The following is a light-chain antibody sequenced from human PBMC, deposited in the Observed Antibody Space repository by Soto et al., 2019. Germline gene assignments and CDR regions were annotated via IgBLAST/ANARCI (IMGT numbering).Light chain of an antibody. V-gene: IGKV3-20*01. J-gene: IGKJ5*01. CDR2: GAS. CDR3: QQYGNSPRT. CDR1: QSVSSSN. Sequence: EIVLTQSPGTLSLSPGKRATLSCRASQSVSSSNLAWYQQKPGQAPRLLMYGASSRATGIPDRFSGSGSGTDFTLTISRLEPEDFAVYYCQQYGNSPRTFGQGTRLEIK.